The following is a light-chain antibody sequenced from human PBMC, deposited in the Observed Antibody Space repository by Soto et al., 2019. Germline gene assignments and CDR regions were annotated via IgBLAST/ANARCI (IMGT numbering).Light chain of an antibody. J-gene: IGLJ1*01. V-gene: IGLV2-14*03. CDR3: ASYTSISSLGV. Sequence: QSVLTQPASVSGSPGHSITISCTGTGRDIGSYKYVSWYQQHPGKAPKLIIFEVNNRPSGVSDRFSGSKSGNTASLIISGLQAEDEADYYCASYTSISSLGVFGTGTKVTVL. CDR1: GRDIGSYKY. CDR2: EVN.